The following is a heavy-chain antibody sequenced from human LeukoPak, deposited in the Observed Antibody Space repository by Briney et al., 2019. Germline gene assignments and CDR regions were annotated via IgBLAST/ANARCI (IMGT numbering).Heavy chain of an antibody. CDR2: IIPIFGTA. CDR3: ARDRDYYGSGSYGWFDP. V-gene: IGHV1-69*13. D-gene: IGHD3-10*01. Sequence: ASVKVSCKASGGTFSSYAISWVRQAPGQGLEWMGGIIPIFGTANYAQKFQGRVTITADESTSTAYMELSSLRSEDTAVYYCARDRDYYGSGSYGWFDPWGQGTLVTVSS. CDR1: GGTFSSYA. J-gene: IGHJ5*02.